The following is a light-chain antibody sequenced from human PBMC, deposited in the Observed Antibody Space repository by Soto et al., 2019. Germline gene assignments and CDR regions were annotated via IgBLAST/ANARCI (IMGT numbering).Light chain of an antibody. V-gene: IGKV3-20*01. CDR2: GAS. Sequence: IVLTQSPGTLSLSPGESATLSCRASQSVSSSFLAWYQQKAGQAPRLLIYGASRRATGIPDRFSGSGSGTDFTLTISRLEPEDFAVYYCQQYVSSPWAFGQGTKVAIK. J-gene: IGKJ1*01. CDR1: QSVSSSF. CDR3: QQYVSSPWA.